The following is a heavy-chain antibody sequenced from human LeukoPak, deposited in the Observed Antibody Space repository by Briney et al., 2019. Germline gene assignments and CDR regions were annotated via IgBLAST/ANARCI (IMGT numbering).Heavy chain of an antibody. CDR3: ARGGGDYDYVWGSYRLGYYYYYMDV. V-gene: IGHV4-59*01. J-gene: IGHJ6*03. D-gene: IGHD3-16*02. Sequence: KPSETLSLTCTVSGGSISSYYWSWIRQPPGKGLEWIGYIYYSGSTNYNPSLKSRVTISVDTSKNQFSLKLSSVTAADMAVYYCARGGGDYDYVWGSYRLGYYYYYMDVWGKGTTVTVSS. CDR2: IYYSGST. CDR1: GGSISSYY.